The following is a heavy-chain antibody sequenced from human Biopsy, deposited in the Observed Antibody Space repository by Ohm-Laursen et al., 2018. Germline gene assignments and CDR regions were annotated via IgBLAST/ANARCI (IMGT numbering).Heavy chain of an antibody. Sequence: GASVKVSCKVSGYTLTALSMHWVRQAPGQGLEWMGWINPKSGGTHYLEKFRGRVTMTRDTSISTAYMEVSSLRSDDTAVYYCAIDGNDFLTDYLKIDQWGQGTLVTVSS. CDR1: GYTLTALS. CDR3: AIDGNDFLTDYLKIDQ. V-gene: IGHV1-2*02. D-gene: IGHD3-9*01. CDR2: INPKSGGT. J-gene: IGHJ4*02.